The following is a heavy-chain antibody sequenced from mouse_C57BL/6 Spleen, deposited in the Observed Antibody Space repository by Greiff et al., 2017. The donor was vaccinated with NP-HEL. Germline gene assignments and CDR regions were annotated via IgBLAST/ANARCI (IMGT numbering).Heavy chain of an antibody. J-gene: IGHJ4*01. Sequence: QVQLQQPGAELVRPGTSVKLSCKASGYTFTSYWMHWVKQRPGQGLEWIGVIDPSDSYTNYNQKFKGKATLTVETSSSTAYMQLSSLTSEDSAVYYCARRGGSSLYYAMDYWGQGTSVTVSS. D-gene: IGHD1-1*01. CDR2: IDPSDSYT. V-gene: IGHV1-59*01. CDR3: ARRGGSSLYYAMDY. CDR1: GYTFTSYW.